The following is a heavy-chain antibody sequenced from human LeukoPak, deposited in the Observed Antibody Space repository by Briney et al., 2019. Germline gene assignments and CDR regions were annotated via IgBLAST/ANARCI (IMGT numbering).Heavy chain of an antibody. J-gene: IGHJ5*02. V-gene: IGHV4-38-2*01. CDR3: ARAPDMVRGVSLEFDP. Sequence: SETLSLTCAVSGYSISSGYYWGWIRQPPGKGLEWIGSIYHSGSTYYNPSLKGRVTISVDTSKNQFSLKLSSVTAADTAVYYCARAPDMVRGVSLEFDPWGQGTLVTVSS. CDR1: GYSISSGYY. CDR2: IYHSGST. D-gene: IGHD3-10*01.